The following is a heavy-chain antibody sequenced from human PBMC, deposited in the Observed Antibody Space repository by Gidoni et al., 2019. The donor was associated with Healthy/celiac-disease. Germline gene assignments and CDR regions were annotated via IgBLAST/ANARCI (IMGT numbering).Heavy chain of an antibody. J-gene: IGHJ3*02. CDR3: ARVRYCDYNDAFDI. Sequence: RVTITADKSTSTAYMELSSLRSEDTAVYYCARVRYCDYNDAFDIWGQGTMVTVSS. D-gene: IGHD3-9*01. V-gene: IGHV1-69*04.